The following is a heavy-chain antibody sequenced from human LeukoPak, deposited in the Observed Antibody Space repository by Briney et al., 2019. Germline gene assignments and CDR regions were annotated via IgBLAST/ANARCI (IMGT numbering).Heavy chain of an antibody. D-gene: IGHD3-22*01. Sequence: GGSLRLSRAASGFNFTNYNMSWVRQAPGKGLEWVSSIHSSSGSIYYADSLKGRFTVSRDNAKNSLYLQMNSLRAEDTAVYYCAKDKYDSSGYPDYWGQGTLVTVSS. J-gene: IGHJ4*02. CDR2: IHSSSGSI. V-gene: IGHV3-21*01. CDR3: AKDKYDSSGYPDY. CDR1: GFNFTNYN.